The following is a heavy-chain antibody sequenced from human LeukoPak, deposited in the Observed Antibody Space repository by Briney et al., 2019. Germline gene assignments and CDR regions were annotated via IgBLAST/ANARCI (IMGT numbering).Heavy chain of an antibody. Sequence: GGSLRLSCAASGFTFSSYGMHWVRQAPGKGLEWVSYISSSSSTIYYADSVKGRFTISRDNAKNSLYLQMNSLRAEDTAVYYCAKYSGSPTEDYYYGMDVWGQGTTVTVSS. J-gene: IGHJ6*02. CDR1: GFTFSSYG. CDR2: ISSSSSTI. D-gene: IGHD1-26*01. CDR3: AKYSGSPTEDYYYGMDV. V-gene: IGHV3-48*04.